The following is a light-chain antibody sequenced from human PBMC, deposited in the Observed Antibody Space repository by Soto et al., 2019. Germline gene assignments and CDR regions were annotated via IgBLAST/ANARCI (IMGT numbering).Light chain of an antibody. Sequence: EIVLTQSPGTLSLSPGERATLSCRASHSVSSSYLAWYQQKPGQAPRLLIYVASSRATGTPDRFRGSGSGTEVTLSISRWEPDDSAVYYCQQYGGSPPITFGQGTRLEIK. CDR2: VAS. CDR3: QQYGGSPPIT. J-gene: IGKJ5*01. CDR1: HSVSSSY. V-gene: IGKV3-20*01.